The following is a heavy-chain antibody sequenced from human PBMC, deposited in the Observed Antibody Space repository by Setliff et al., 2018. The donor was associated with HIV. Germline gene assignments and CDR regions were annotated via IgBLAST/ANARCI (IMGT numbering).Heavy chain of an antibody. V-gene: IGHV3-30*04. Sequence: GGSLRLSCAASGFSFSTYAMHWVRQAPGKGLEWVSVISYDGSSESYADSVKGRFTISRDNSKNTLYLQMNSLGPEDTAVYYCARARAGVTMVRGAMSFWGQGTLVTVSS. CDR3: ARARAGVTMVRGAMSF. CDR1: GFSFSTYA. J-gene: IGHJ4*02. D-gene: IGHD3-10*01. CDR2: ISYDGSSE.